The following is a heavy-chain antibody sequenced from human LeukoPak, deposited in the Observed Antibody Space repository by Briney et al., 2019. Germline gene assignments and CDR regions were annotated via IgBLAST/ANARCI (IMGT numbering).Heavy chain of an antibody. V-gene: IGHV3-23*01. CDR2: ISGSGDST. CDR3: AKDSYRSGYFDY. Sequence: GGSLRLSCAASGFTFSSYAMSWVRQAPGKGLEWVSSISGSGDSTYYADSVKGRFTISRDNSKNTLYLQMNSLRAEDTAVYYCAKDSYRSGYFDYGGQGTLVTLSA. D-gene: IGHD3-10*01. J-gene: IGHJ4*02. CDR1: GFTFSSYA.